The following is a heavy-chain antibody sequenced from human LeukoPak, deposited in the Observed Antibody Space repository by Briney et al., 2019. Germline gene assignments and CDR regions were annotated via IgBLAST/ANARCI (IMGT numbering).Heavy chain of an antibody. CDR3: AGRNNWNGPADY. V-gene: IGHV4-4*07. D-gene: IGHD1-20*01. CDR1: GGSISSYY. CDR2: IYTSEST. J-gene: IGHJ4*02. Sequence: PSETLSLTCTVSGGSISSYYWSWIRQPAGKGLEWIGRIYTSESTNYNPSLKSRVAMSVDTSKNQFSLKLSSVTAAGTAVYYCAGRNNWNGPADYWGQGTLVTVSS.